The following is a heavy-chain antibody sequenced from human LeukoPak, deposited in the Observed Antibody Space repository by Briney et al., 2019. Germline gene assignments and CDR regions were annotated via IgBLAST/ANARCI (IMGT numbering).Heavy chain of an antibody. D-gene: IGHD2-21*01. CDR3: AGDSRHSYYFDY. CDR2: ISAYNGNT. V-gene: IGHV1-18*01. Sequence: ASVKVSCKASGYTFTSYGISWVRQAPGQGLEWMGWISAYNGNTNYAQKLQGRVTMATDTSTSTAYMELRSLRSDDTAVYYCAGDSRHSYYFDYWGQGTLVTVSS. CDR1: GYTFTSYG. J-gene: IGHJ4*02.